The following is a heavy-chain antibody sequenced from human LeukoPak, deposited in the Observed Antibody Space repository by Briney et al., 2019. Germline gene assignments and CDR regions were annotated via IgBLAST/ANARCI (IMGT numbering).Heavy chain of an antibody. CDR3: AKDRDSSGWYQDY. CDR1: GFTFSTYV. V-gene: IGHV3-30*02. Sequence: GGSLRLSCAASGFTFSTYVMHCVRQAPGKGLECVAFIWYDGSDKNYADSVKGRFTISRDNSKNTFYLQMNSLRAEDTAVYYCAKDRDSSGWYQDYWGQGTLVTVSS. CDR2: IWYDGSDK. D-gene: IGHD6-19*01. J-gene: IGHJ4*02.